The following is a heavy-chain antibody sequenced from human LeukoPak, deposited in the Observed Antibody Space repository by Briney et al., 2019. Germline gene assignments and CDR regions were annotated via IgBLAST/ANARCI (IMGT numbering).Heavy chain of an antibody. CDR1: GFTLDDYA. J-gene: IGHJ4*02. CDR3: AKEGDYYGSGSYGY. D-gene: IGHD3-10*01. Sequence: GGSLRLSCAASGFTLDDYAMHWVRQAPGKGLEWVSLISGDGGSTYYADSVKGRFTISRDNSKNSLYLQMNSLRTEDTALYYCAKEGDYYGSGSYGYWGQGTLVTVSS. V-gene: IGHV3-43*02. CDR2: ISGDGGST.